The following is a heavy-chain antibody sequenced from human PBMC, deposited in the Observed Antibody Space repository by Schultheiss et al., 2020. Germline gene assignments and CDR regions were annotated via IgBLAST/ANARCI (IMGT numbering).Heavy chain of an antibody. CDR3: ARQYCIGGVCPGKGKPLGSTRYWYFDL. V-gene: IGHV1-46*01. Sequence: ASVKVSCKASGYTFTSYYLHWVREAPGQGLEWMGIINPSGGSTSYAQKFQGRVTMTRDTSTTTGYLELSSLTSDDTAVYYCARQYCIGGVCPGKGKPLGSTRYWYFDLWGRGSLVTVSS. J-gene: IGHJ2*01. CDR2: INPSGGST. CDR1: GYTFTSYY. D-gene: IGHD2-8*02.